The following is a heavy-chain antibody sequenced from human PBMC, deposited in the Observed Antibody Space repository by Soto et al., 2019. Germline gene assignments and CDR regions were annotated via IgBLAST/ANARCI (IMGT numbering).Heavy chain of an antibody. V-gene: IGHV4-61*01. D-gene: IGHD2-15*01. Sequence: NPSETLSLTCSVSGGSVSSGNYYWSWIRQPPGKGLEWIGYIYYTGSTNYNPSLKSRVTISVDTSKNQFSLTLSSVTAADTAVYYCASALYCSGGSCSFDLWGQGTLVTVSS. CDR1: GGSVSSGNYY. J-gene: IGHJ5*02. CDR2: IYYTGST. CDR3: ASALYCSGGSCSFDL.